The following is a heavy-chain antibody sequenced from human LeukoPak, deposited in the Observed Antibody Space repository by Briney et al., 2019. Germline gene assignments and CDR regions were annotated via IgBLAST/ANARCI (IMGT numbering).Heavy chain of an antibody. CDR2: ITGSGGRT. CDR3: ASRPGADIGPLDY. D-gene: IGHD2-2*01. J-gene: IGHJ4*02. V-gene: IGHV3-23*01. CDR1: GFTFSSYA. Sequence: GGSLRLPCAGSGFTFSSYAMSWVRQAPGKGLEWVSSITGSGGRTYYADSVKGRFTISRDNSKNTLYLQMNSLRADETAVYYCASRPGADIGPLDYWGQGTLVSVSS.